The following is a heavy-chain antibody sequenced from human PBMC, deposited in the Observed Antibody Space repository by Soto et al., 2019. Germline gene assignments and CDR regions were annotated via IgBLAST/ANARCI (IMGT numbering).Heavy chain of an antibody. CDR2: ISNSGGST. CDR1: GFTFANFA. J-gene: IGHJ4*02. D-gene: IGHD1-1*01. V-gene: IGHV3-23*01. CDR3: AKDGRSSAPY. Sequence: EVQLLESGGDLVQPGGSLRLSCAASGFTFANFAVHWVRQAPGKGLEWVSTISNSGGSTYYADSVKGRFTISRDNSKNTLYQHMNSLRAEDTAVYYCAKDGRSSAPYWGQGTLVTVSS.